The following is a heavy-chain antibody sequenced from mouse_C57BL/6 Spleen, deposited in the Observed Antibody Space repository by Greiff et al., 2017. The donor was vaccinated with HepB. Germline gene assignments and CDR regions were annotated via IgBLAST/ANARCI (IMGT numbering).Heavy chain of an antibody. CDR1: GYSFTGYY. Sequence: EVQLQQSGPELVKPGASVKISCKASGYSFTGYYMNWVKQSPEKSLEWIGEINPSTGGTTYNQKFKAKATLTVDKSSSTAYMQLKSLTSEDSAVYYCARRNGPYYFDYWGQGTTLTVSS. CDR3: ARRNGPYYFDY. V-gene: IGHV1-42*01. J-gene: IGHJ2*01. D-gene: IGHD1-1*01. CDR2: INPSTGGT.